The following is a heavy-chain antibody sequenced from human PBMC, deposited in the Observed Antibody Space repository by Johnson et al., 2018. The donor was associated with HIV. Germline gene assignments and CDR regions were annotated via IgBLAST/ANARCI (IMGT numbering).Heavy chain of an antibody. CDR1: GFTFNNYP. Sequence: QVQLVESGGGVVQPGRSLRLSCTTSGFTFNNYPMHWVRQAPGKGLEWVAVISFDGSNTYYADSVKGRFPISRDNSKNTLYLQMNSLRAEDAAVYYCAKDKSGRYYDSSGYSLDDAFDIWGQGTMVTVSS. CDR3: AKDKSGRYYDSSGYSLDDAFDI. D-gene: IGHD3-22*01. J-gene: IGHJ3*02. V-gene: IGHV3-30*04. CDR2: ISFDGSNT.